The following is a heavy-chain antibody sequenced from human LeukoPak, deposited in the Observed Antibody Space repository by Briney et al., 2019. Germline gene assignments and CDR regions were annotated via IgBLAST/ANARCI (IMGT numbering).Heavy chain of an antibody. Sequence: ASVKVSCKASGYTFTGYYMHWVRQAPGQGLEWMGWINPNSGGTNYAQKFQGRVTMTRDTSISTAYMELRRLRSDDTAVYYCARRMVRGQWFDPWGQGTLVTVSS. V-gene: IGHV1-2*02. CDR2: INPNSGGT. J-gene: IGHJ5*02. D-gene: IGHD3-10*01. CDR3: ARRMVRGQWFDP. CDR1: GYTFTGYY.